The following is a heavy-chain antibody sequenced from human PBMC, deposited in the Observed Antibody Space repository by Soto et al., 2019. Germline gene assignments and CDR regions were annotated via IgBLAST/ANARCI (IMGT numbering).Heavy chain of an antibody. CDR3: AKASGGPPNPVLRFLEWSLSQYYGMDV. J-gene: IGHJ6*02. CDR1: GFTFSSYA. Sequence: GALRLSCSASGFTFSSYAMSWVRQAPGKGLEWVSAISGSGGSTYYADSVKGRFTISRDNSKNTLYLQMNSLRAEDTAVYYCAKASGGPPNPVLRFLEWSLSQYYGMDVWGQGTKVTVYS. D-gene: IGHD3-3*01. V-gene: IGHV3-23*01. CDR2: ISGSGGST.